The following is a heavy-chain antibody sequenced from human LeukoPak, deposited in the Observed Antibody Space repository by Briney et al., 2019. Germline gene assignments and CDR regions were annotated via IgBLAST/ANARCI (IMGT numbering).Heavy chain of an antibody. CDR3: AKAYCSSTSCSIDY. CDR1: GFTFSSYA. CDR2: ISGSGGST. D-gene: IGHD2-2*01. V-gene: IGHV3-23*01. J-gene: IGHJ4*02. Sequence: GGSLRLSCAASGFTFSSYAMSWVRQAPGKGLGWVSAISGSGGSTYYADSVKGRFTISRDNSKNTLYLQMNSLRAEDTAVYYCAKAYCSSTSCSIDYWGQGTLVTVSS.